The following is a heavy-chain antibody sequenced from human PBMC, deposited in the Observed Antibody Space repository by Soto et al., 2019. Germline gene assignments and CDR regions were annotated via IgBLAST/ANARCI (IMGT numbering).Heavy chain of an antibody. CDR1: GFTFSSYW. CDR2: INSDGSST. D-gene: IGHD2-15*01. CDR3: ARGRTGYCSGGSCYRMDV. V-gene: IGHV3-74*01. J-gene: IGHJ6*02. Sequence: GGSLRLSCAASGFTFSSYWMHWVRQAPGKGLVWVSRINSDGSSTSYADSVKGRFTISRDNAKNTLYLQMNSLRAEDTAVYYCARGRTGYCSGGSCYRMDVWGQGTTVTVSS.